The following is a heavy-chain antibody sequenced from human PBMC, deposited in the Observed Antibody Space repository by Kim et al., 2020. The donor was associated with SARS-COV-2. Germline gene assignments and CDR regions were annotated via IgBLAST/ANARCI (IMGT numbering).Heavy chain of an antibody. CDR2: INPSGGST. CDR3: ARDDIGGGNYYGSGCYYTRCVGACYGMDV. D-gene: IGHD3-10*01. V-gene: IGHV1-46*01. Sequence: ASVKVSCKASGYTFTSYSMHWVRQAPGQGLEWMGIINPSGGSTSYAQKFQGRVTMTRDTSTSTVYMELSSLRSEDTAVYYCARDDIGGGNYYGSGCYYTRCVGACYGMDVWGQGTTVTVSS. J-gene: IGHJ6*02. CDR1: GYTFTSYS.